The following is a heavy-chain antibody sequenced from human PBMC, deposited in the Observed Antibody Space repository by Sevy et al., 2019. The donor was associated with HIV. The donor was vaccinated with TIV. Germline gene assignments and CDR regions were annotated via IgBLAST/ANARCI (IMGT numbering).Heavy chain of an antibody. CDR1: GGSFSGYY. D-gene: IGHD3-22*01. Sequence: SETLSLTCAVYGGSFSGYYWSWIRQPPGKGLEWIGEINHSGSTNYNPSLKSRVTISVDTYKNQFSLKLISVTAADTAVYYCARGSRFTMIVVVITPWAFDIWGQGTMVTVSS. J-gene: IGHJ3*02. V-gene: IGHV4-34*01. CDR3: ARGSRFTMIVVVITPWAFDI. CDR2: INHSGST.